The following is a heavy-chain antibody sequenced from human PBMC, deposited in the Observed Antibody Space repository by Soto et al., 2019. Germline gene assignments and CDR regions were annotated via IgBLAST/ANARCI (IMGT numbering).Heavy chain of an antibody. D-gene: IGHD2-15*01. CDR1: GGSISSGAYY. V-gene: IGHV4-31*03. CDR3: ARTPSDCLGGRCYLPDY. Sequence: QVQLQESGPGLVKPSQTLSLTCTVSGGSISSGAYYWSWIRQLPGKGLERIAYIYYNGRTSYNPSLKSRVAISIDTSKNQFSLKLSSVTAADTAVYYCARTPSDCLGGRCYLPDYWGQGTLVTASS. J-gene: IGHJ4*02. CDR2: IYYNGRT.